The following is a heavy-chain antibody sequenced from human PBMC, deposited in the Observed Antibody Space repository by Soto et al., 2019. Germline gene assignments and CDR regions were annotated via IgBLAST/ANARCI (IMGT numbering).Heavy chain of an antibody. CDR2: MNPNSGNT. CDR1: GYTFTSYD. V-gene: IGHV1-8*01. J-gene: IGHJ4*02. CDR3: ARGVESSGLFDY. Sequence: QVQLVQSGAEVKKPGASVKVSCKASGYTFTSYDINWVRQATGQGLEWMGWMNPNSGNTGYAQKFQGRVTMTRNTSISTAYRERSSLISEDTAVYYCARGVESSGLFDYWGQGTLVTVSS. D-gene: IGHD6-19*01.